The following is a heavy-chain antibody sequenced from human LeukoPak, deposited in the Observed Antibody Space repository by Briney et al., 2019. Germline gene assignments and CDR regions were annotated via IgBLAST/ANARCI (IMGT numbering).Heavy chain of an antibody. J-gene: IGHJ4*02. Sequence: GESLKISCKGSGYSFTSYWIGWVRQMPGKGLEWMGIIYPGDSDTRYSPSFQGQVTISADKSISTAYLQWSSLKASDTAMYYCARGGVSFFDWLAFDAWGQGTLVTVSS. D-gene: IGHD3/OR15-3a*01. CDR3: ARGGVSFFDWLAFDA. CDR1: GYSFTSYW. CDR2: IYPGDSDT. V-gene: IGHV5-51*01.